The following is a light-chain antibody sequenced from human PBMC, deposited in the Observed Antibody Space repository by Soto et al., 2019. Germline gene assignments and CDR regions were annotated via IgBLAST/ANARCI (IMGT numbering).Light chain of an antibody. CDR3: QQSYTTPRT. CDR2: AAS. V-gene: IGKV1-39*01. Sequence: DIQLTQSPSSLSASVGDRVSVTCRASQSISTFLNWYQQRPGEAPKLLIYAASSLQSGVPSRFSGSGSGADFTLPIGSLQPEYFATYYCQQSYTTPRTFGQGTKVEFK. CDR1: QSISTF. J-gene: IGKJ1*01.